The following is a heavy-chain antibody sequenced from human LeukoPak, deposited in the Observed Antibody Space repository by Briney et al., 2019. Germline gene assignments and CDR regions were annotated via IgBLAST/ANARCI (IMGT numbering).Heavy chain of an antibody. V-gene: IGHV1-18*04. CDR2: ISTYNGNS. CDR3: AKDRWRDGSSSFDN. J-gene: IGHJ4*02. Sequence: ASVKVSCKASGYTFTSYDIHWVRQAPGQGLEWMGWISTYNGNSNYAQKLQGRVTMTTDTSTSTAYMELRSLRSDDTAMYYCAKDRWRDGSSSFDNWGQGTLVTVSS. CDR1: GYTFTSYD. D-gene: IGHD6-6*01.